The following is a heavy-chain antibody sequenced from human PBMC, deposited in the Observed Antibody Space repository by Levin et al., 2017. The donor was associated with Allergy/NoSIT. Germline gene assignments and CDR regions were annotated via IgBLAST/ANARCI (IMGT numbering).Heavy chain of an antibody. CDR1: GGSFSGYF. J-gene: IGHJ4*02. D-gene: IGHD2-21*01. CDR3: AYCARTYSSPPLDY. CDR2: INHRGNT. Sequence: SCAVYGGSFSGYFWTWIRQPPGKGLEWIGEINHRGNTHYNPSLESRLTISVDTSKNQVSLTLSSVTAADTAVYYCAYCARTYSSPPLDYWGQGTLVTVSS. V-gene: IGHV4-34*01.